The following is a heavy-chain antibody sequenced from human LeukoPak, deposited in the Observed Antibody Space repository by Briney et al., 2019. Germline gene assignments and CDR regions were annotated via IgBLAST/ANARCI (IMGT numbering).Heavy chain of an antibody. Sequence: SETLSLTCTVSGGSISSYYWSWIRQPPGKGLEWIGYLYYNGSTNYNPSLKSRVTISVDTSKNQFSLKLASVTAADTAVYYCARVVRLWSYTTYNWFDPWGQGTLVTVSS. V-gene: IGHV4-59*01. CDR2: LYYNGST. D-gene: IGHD5-18*01. J-gene: IGHJ5*02. CDR3: ARVVRLWSYTTYNWFDP. CDR1: GGSISSYY.